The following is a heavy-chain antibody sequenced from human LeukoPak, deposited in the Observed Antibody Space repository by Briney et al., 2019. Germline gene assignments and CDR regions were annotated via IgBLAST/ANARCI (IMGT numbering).Heavy chain of an antibody. J-gene: IGHJ4*02. V-gene: IGHV4-39*07. D-gene: IGHD4/OR15-4a*01. CDR1: GTSMTNTPSY. CDR3: ATQWLTRDY. CDR2: IYYSGST. Sequence: SETLSLTCSVSGTSMTNTPSYWGWVRHSPGKGLEWIATIYYSGSTYYNPSLKSRVTISVDTSKNQFSLKLSSVTAADTAVYYCATQWLTRDYWGQGTLVTVSS.